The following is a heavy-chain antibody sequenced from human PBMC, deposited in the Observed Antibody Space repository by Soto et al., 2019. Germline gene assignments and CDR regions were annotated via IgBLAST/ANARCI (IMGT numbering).Heavy chain of an antibody. Sequence: GGSLRLSCAASGFTFSSYWMSWVRQAPGKGLEWVANIKQDGSEKYFVDSVRGRFTLSRDNAKNSLQLQMNSLRAEDTAIYFCARVAYFNGWIFDYWGQGTLVTVSS. J-gene: IGHJ4*01. CDR3: ARVAYFNGWIFDY. CDR2: IKQDGSEK. D-gene: IGHD6-19*01. V-gene: IGHV3-7*01. CDR1: GFTFSSYW.